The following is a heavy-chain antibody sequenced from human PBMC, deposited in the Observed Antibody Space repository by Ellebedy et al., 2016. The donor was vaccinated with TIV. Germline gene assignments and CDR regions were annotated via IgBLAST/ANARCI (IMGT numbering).Heavy chain of an antibody. CDR1: GYSFTSYW. J-gene: IGHJ6*02. V-gene: IGHV5-10-1*01. Sequence: GESLKISCKGSGYSFTSYWISWVRQMPGKGLEWMGRIDPSDSYTNYSPSFQGHVTISADKSISTAYLQWSSLKASDTAMYYCARLDTTSLASYYYGLDVWGQGTTVTVSS. CDR3: ARLDTTSLASYYYGLDV. D-gene: IGHD5-18*01. CDR2: IDPSDSYT.